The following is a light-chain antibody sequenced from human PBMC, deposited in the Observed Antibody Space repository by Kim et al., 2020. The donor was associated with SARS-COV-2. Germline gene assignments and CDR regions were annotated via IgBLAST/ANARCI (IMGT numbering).Light chain of an antibody. CDR2: VNR. CDR3: QSDDSGLSGVV. J-gene: IGLJ2*01. V-gene: IGLV1-40*01. CDR1: SCNSGAGYN. Sequence: QRVTSSCTGRSCNSGAGYNVHGYQQLPGTAPKPHIYVNRNRPSGVPDRFSGSKSGTSASLAITGLQAEYEADYYCQSDDSGLSGVVFGGGTQLTVL.